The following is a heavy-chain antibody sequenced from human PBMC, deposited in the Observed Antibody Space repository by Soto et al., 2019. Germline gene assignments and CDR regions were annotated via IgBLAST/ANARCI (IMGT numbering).Heavy chain of an antibody. J-gene: IGHJ4*02. V-gene: IGHV4-34*01. CDR1: GGSFSGYY. CDR2: INHSGST. Sequence: SDTLSLTCAVYGGSFSGYYWSWIRQPPGKGLEWIGEINHSGSTNYNPSLKSRVTISVDTSKNQFSLKLSSVTAADTAVYYCARAGSGYYALDYWGQGTLVTVSS. CDR3: ARAGSGYYALDY. D-gene: IGHD3-3*01.